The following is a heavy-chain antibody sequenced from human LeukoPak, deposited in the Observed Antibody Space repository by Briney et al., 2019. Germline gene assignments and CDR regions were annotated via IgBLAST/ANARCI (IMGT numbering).Heavy chain of an antibody. J-gene: IGHJ4*02. V-gene: IGHV3-23*01. D-gene: IGHD3-22*01. CDR3: ARTYYCDSSGYLDY. CDR1: GFTFRTYA. Sequence: GGSLRLSCTASGFTFRTYAMNWVRQAPGKGLEWLSGISGSGNGTYYADSVKGRFTISRDNSKNTLYLQMNSLRAEDTAVYYCARTYYCDSSGYLDYWGQGTLVTVSS. CDR2: ISGSGNGT.